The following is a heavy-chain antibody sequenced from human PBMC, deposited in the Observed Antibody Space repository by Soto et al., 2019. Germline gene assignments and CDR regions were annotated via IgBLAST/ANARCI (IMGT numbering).Heavy chain of an antibody. CDR2: ISYDGSNK. Sequence: QVQLVESGGGVVQPGRSLRLSCAASGFTFSSYAMHWVRQAPGKGLEWVAVISYDGSNKYYADSVKGRFPISRDNSKNTLYLQMNSLRAEDTAVYYCARDDRGDGMYWGQGTLVTVSS. J-gene: IGHJ4*02. CDR3: ARDDRGDGMY. D-gene: IGHD2-21*02. CDR1: GFTFSSYA. V-gene: IGHV3-30-3*01.